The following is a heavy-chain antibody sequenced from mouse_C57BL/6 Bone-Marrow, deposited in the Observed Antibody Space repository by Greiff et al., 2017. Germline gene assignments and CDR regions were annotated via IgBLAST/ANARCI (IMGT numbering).Heavy chain of an antibody. Sequence: EVHLVESGGGLVQPGGSLKLSCAASGFTFSDYYMYWVRQTPEKRLGWVAYISNGGGSTYYPDTVKGRFTISRDNAKNTLYLQMSRLKSEDTAMYYCASLYDGYYGAMDYWGQGTSVTVSS. D-gene: IGHD2-3*01. J-gene: IGHJ4*01. CDR1: GFTFSDYY. V-gene: IGHV5-12*01. CDR3: ASLYDGYYGAMDY. CDR2: ISNGGGST.